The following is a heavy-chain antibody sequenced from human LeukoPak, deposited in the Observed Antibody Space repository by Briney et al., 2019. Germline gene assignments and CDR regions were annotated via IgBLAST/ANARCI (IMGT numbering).Heavy chain of an antibody. D-gene: IGHD6-13*01. Sequence: GGSLRLSCVASGFTFRTYWMHWVRQAPGKGLVWVSSINSAGSRTNYADSVRGRVTISRDNAKNTLYLQMNSLTAEDTAVYYCARGGGYSSSPVDYWGQGTLVAVSS. J-gene: IGHJ4*02. V-gene: IGHV3-74*01. CDR2: INSAGSRT. CDR1: GFTFRTYW. CDR3: ARGGGYSSSPVDY.